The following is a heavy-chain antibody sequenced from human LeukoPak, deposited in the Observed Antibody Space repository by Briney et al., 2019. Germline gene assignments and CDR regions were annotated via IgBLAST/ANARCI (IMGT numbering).Heavy chain of an antibody. Sequence: ASVKVSCKASGYTFTSYDINWVRQATGQGLEWMGWMNPNSSNTGYAQKFQGRVTITRNTSISTAYMELSSLRSEDTAVYYCARGPSHDSSGYYYYYYMDVWGKGTTVTVSS. CDR3: ARGPSHDSSGYYYYYYMDV. D-gene: IGHD3-22*01. V-gene: IGHV1-8*03. CDR2: MNPNSSNT. CDR1: GYTFTSYD. J-gene: IGHJ6*03.